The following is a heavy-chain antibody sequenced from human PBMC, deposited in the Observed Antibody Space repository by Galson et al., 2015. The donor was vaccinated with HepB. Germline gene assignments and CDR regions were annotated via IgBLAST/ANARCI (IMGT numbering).Heavy chain of an antibody. CDR1: GFSLSTSGVG. CDR2: IYWDDDK. CDR3: AHTAYYDFWSGYYRAPDFDY. V-gene: IGHV2-5*02. J-gene: IGHJ4*02. D-gene: IGHD3-3*01. Sequence: PALVKPTQTLTLTCTFSGFSLSTSGVGVGWIRQPPGKALEWLALIYWDDDKRYSPSLKSRLTITKDTSKNQVVLTMTNMDPVDTATYYCAHTAYYDFWSGYYRAPDFDYWGQGTLVTVSS.